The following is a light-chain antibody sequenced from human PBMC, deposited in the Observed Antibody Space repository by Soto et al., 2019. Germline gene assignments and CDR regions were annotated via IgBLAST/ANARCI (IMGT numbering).Light chain of an antibody. J-gene: IGKJ4*01. V-gene: IGKV1-12*01. Sequence: DIQMTQSPSSVSASVGDRVTITCRASQGISNWLAWYQQQPGKAPKLLIYSASTLQSGVPSRFSGGGAWTHFTLIISSLQPEDFATYYCQQTNTFFPLSFGGGTKVEIK. CDR1: QGISNW. CDR3: QQTNTFFPLS. CDR2: SAS.